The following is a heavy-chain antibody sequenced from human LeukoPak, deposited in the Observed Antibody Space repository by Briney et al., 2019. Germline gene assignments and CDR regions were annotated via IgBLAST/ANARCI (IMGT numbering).Heavy chain of an antibody. CDR1: EFTFSNHN. D-gene: IGHD1-14*01. CDR3: AREYLRRKTGYFDY. Sequence: GGSLRLSCAASEFTFSNHNMNWVRQAPGKGLEWVSYISSGSSAIYYADSVKGRFTISRDNAKNSLYLQMNSLRAEDTAMYYCAREYLRRKTGYFDYWGQGTLVTVSS. CDR2: ISSGSSAI. V-gene: IGHV3-48*01. J-gene: IGHJ4*02.